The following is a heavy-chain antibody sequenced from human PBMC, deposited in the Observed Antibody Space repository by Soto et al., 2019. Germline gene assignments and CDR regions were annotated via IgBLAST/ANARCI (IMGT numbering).Heavy chain of an antibody. J-gene: IGHJ2*01. CDR1: GGTFSSYT. CDR3: ARDCSGGSRYSGLHWYFDL. D-gene: IGHD2-15*01. V-gene: IGHV1-69*08. CDR2: IIPILGIA. Sequence: QVQLVQSGAEVKKPGSSVKVSCKASGGTFSSYTISWVRQAPGQGLEWMGRIIPILGIANYAQKFQGRVTITADKSTSTAYMELSSLRSEDTAVYYCARDCSGGSRYSGLHWYFDLWGRGTLVTVSS.